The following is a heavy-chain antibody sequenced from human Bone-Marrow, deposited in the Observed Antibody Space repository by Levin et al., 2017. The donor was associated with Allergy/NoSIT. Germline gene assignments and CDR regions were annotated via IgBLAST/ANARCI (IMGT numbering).Heavy chain of an antibody. Sequence: GESLKISCAASGFTFSNYDMHWVRQATGEGLEWVSALDTAGDAYYPGSVKGRFTISREDAKNSLYLQMHSLRAGDTAVYYCARGHRGTFDIWGQGTRVTVSS. J-gene: IGHJ3*02. CDR2: LDTAGDA. CDR1: GFTFSNYD. CDR3: ARGHRGTFDI. D-gene: IGHD1-1*01. V-gene: IGHV3-13*04.